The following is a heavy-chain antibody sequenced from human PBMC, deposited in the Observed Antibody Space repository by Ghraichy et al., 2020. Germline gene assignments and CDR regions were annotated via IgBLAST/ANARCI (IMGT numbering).Heavy chain of an antibody. D-gene: IGHD3-22*01. CDR2: ISGSGGST. V-gene: IGHV3-23*01. J-gene: IGHJ3*02. CDR3: AKDFHPYYYDSSGRDAFDI. Sequence: GGSLRLSCAASGFTFSSYAMSWVRQAPGKGLEWVSAISGSGGSTYYADSVKGRFTISRDNSKNTLYLQMNSLRAEDTAVYYCAKDFHPYYYDSSGRDAFDIWGQGTMVTVSS. CDR1: GFTFSSYA.